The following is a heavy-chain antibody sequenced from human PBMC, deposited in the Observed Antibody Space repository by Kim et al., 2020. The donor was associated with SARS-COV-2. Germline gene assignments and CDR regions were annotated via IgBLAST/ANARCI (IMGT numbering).Heavy chain of an antibody. V-gene: IGHV4-34*01. Sequence: KSRFTISVDTSKNQFSLKLSSVTAADTAVYYCAVAPGYSSSWYSPSGFDYWGQGTLVTVSS. D-gene: IGHD6-13*01. J-gene: IGHJ4*02. CDR3: AVAPGYSSSWYSPSGFDY.